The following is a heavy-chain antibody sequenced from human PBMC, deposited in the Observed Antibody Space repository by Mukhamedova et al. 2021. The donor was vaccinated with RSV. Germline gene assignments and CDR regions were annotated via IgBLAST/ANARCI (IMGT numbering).Heavy chain of an antibody. V-gene: IGHV3-7*03. CDR2: IKQDGSGT. D-gene: IGHD2-15*01. J-gene: IGHJ5*02. CDR3: ARDLGYCNGDTYYTEGWFDP. Sequence: GANIKQDGSGTYYVDSVKGRFTISRDNFKNSLYLQMNNLRAEDTAVYYCARDLGYCNGDTYYTEGWFDPWGQGTLVTVSS.